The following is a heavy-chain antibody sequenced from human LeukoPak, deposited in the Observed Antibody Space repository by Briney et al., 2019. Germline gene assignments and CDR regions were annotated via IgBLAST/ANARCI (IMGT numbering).Heavy chain of an antibody. CDR1: GGSISSYY. Sequence: SETLSLTCTVSGGSISSYYWGWIRQPPGKGLEWIGSIYYSGSTYYNPSLKSRVTISVDTSKNQFSLKLSSVTAADTAVYYCARGVGDGYNWDWGQGTLVTVSS. J-gene: IGHJ4*02. V-gene: IGHV4-39*07. CDR2: IYYSGST. CDR3: ARGVGDGYNWD. D-gene: IGHD5-24*01.